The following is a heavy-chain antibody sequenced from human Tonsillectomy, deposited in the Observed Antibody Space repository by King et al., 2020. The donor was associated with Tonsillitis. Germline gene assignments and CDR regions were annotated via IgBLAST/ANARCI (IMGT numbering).Heavy chain of an antibody. CDR1: GFSFSSDA. J-gene: IGHJ4*02. CDR2: LSGSGGST. V-gene: IGHV3-23*04. Sequence: VQLVESGGDLVQPGGSLRLSCAASGFSFSSDAMSWVRQAPGTGLEWVSILSGSGGSTNYADSVKGRFTISRDNSENTLYLQMINLRAEDTAMYYCAKESTVTRAFEYWGQGTLVTVSS. D-gene: IGHD4-17*01. CDR3: AKESTVTRAFEY.